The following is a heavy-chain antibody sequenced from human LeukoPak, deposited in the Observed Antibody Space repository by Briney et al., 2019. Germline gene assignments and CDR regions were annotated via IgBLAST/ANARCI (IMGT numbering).Heavy chain of an antibody. CDR1: GFTFSDYY. J-gene: IGHJ4*02. Sequence: KPGGSLRLSCAASGFTFSDYYMSWIRQAPGKGLEWVSYISSSGSTIYYADSVKGRFTISRDNSKNTLYLQMNSLRAEDTAVYYCAKPYYGSGSYYTSNYYFDYWGQGTLVTVSS. D-gene: IGHD3-10*01. CDR3: AKPYYGSGSYYTSNYYFDY. CDR2: ISSSGSTI. V-gene: IGHV3-11*01.